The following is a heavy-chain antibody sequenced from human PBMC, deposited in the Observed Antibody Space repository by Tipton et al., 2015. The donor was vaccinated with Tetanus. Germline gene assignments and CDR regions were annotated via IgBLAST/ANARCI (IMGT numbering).Heavy chain of an antibody. D-gene: IGHD1-26*01. CDR3: ARDVVGATGWFDY. CDR1: GYIFTTHY. J-gene: IGHJ4*02. CDR2: INPSDGNT. V-gene: IGHV1-46*01. Sequence: QLVQSGAEVKKPGASVKVSCKASGYIFTTHYIHWVRQAPGQGLEWMGIINPSDGNTNYAQKFQGRVTMTRDTSTSTVYMELSSLRSEDTAVYYCARDVVGATGWFDYWGQGTLVTVSS.